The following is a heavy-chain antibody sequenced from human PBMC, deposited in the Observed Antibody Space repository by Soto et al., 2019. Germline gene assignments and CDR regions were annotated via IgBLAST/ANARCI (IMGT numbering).Heavy chain of an antibody. J-gene: IGHJ6*03. CDR3: ARLVAADYYYCYMDV. Sequence: PSQTLSLTCAISGDSVACITAACNWIRQSPSRGLEWLGRTYYRSKWYNDYAVSVKSRITINPDTSKNQFSLQLNSVTPEDTAVYYFARLVAADYYYCYMDVWGKGTTVTVSS. D-gene: IGHD2-15*01. CDR2: TYYRSKWYN. CDR1: GDSVACITAA. V-gene: IGHV6-1*01.